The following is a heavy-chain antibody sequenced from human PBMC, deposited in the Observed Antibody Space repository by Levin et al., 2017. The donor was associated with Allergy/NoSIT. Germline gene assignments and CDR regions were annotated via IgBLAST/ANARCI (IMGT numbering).Heavy chain of an antibody. CDR2: IYYSGST. D-gene: IGHD2-15*01. Sequence: LGLSCTVSGVSISSGGYYWSWIRQHPGTGLEWIGYIYYSGSTYYNPSLKSRVTISVDTSKNQFSLKLSSVTAADTAVYYCARHLGCSGGSCYPGSWFDPWGQGTLVTVSS. J-gene: IGHJ5*02. CDR1: GVSISSGGYY. CDR3: ARHLGCSGGSCYPGSWFDP. V-gene: IGHV4-31*03.